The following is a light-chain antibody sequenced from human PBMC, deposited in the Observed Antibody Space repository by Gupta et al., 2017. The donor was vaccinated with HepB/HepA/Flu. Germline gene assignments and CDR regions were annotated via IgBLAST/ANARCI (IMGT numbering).Light chain of an antibody. V-gene: IGLV7-46*01. CDR3: LLSYIGARV. Sequence: AVLTQAPSLPVSPGWTVTLPCGPSTVAVTTVHYPCWIQPRPGQAPTTLIYGTTNKHSSTPARFSGSLLGGKAALTLSGAQPEDEAEYFCLLSYIGARVFGGGTKLTV. CDR2: GTT. CDR1: TVAVTTVHY. J-gene: IGLJ3*02.